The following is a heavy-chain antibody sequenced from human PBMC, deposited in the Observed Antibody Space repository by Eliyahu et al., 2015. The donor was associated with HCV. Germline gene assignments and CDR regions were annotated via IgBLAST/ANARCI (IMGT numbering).Heavy chain of an antibody. CDR2: INWNSGKT. CDR3: ARDNGFGIYFDH. D-gene: IGHD3-16*01. CDR1: GFTFEXFG. J-gene: IGHJ4*02. V-gene: IGHV3-9*01. Sequence: EVQLVQSGGGLVQPGRSLRLSCAASGFTFEXFGMHWVRQAPGKGLEWVSSINWNSGKTDYVDSVKGRFTISRDNAKNSLYLQMNSLRPEDTAFYYCARDNGFGIYFDHWGQGTLVTVSS.